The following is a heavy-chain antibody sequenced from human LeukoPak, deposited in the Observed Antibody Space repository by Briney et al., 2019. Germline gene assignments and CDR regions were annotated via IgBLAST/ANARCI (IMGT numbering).Heavy chain of an antibody. J-gene: IGHJ4*02. CDR2: ISAYNGNT. V-gene: IGHV1-18*01. Sequence: ASVKVSCKASGYTFTSYGISWVRQAPGQGLEWMGWISAYNGNTNYAQHLQGRVTMTTDTSTSTAYMDLRSLRSDDTAVYYCAREFWGSRYFDYWGQGTLVTVSS. D-gene: IGHD7-27*01. CDR3: AREFWGSRYFDY. CDR1: GYTFTSYG.